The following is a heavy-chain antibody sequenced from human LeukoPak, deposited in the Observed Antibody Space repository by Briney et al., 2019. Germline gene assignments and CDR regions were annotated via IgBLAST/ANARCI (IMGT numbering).Heavy chain of an antibody. CDR2: ISAYNGYT. CDR1: GYTFTSYG. Sequence: WASVKVSCKASGYTFTSYGISWVRQAPGQGLEWMGWISAYNGYTNYAQKLQGRVTITTDTSTSTAYMELRSLRSDDTAVYYCARAGWYELPRYAFDIWGQGTMVTVSS. V-gene: IGHV1-18*01. J-gene: IGHJ3*02. D-gene: IGHD6-19*01. CDR3: ARAGWYELPRYAFDI.